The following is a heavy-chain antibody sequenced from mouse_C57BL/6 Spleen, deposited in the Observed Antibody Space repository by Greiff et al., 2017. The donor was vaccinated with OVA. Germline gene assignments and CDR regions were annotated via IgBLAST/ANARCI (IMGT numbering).Heavy chain of an antibody. D-gene: IGHD3-3*01. CDR1: GFNIKDYY. CDR2: IDPEDGET. Sequence: EVKLMESGAELVKPGASVKLSCTASGFNIKDYYMPWVKQRTEQGLEWIGRIDPEDGETKYAPKFQGKATITADTSSNTAYLQLSSLTSEDTAVYYCAREGTYYFDYWGQGTTLTVSS. V-gene: IGHV14-2*01. J-gene: IGHJ2*01. CDR3: AREGTYYFDY.